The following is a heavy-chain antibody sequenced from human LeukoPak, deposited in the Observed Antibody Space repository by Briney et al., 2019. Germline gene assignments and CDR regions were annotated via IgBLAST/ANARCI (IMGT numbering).Heavy chain of an antibody. J-gene: IGHJ3*02. V-gene: IGHV3-23*01. D-gene: IGHD6-6*01. CDR1: GFIFSSYS. CDR2: IGGSGGNT. CDR3: ARLYSSSSGKAFDI. Sequence: GGSLRLSCAASGFIFSSYSMSWVRQAPGKGLEWVSAIGGSGGNTYYADSVKGRFTISRDNSKNTLYLQMNSLRAEDTAVYYCARLYSSSSGKAFDIWGQGTMVTVSS.